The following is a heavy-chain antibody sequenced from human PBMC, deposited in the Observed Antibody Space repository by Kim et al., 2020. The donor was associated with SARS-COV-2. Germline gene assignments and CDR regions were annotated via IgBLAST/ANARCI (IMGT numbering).Heavy chain of an antibody. CDR2: ISDFYTT. J-gene: IGHJ4*02. CDR1: GFTFSNYA. D-gene: IGHD4-4*01. V-gene: IGHV3-23*01. CDR3: AKDRYSNRELDY. Sequence: GGSLRLSCAASGFTFSNYAMSWVRQAPGKGLEWVSTISDFYTTYYADSVKGRFTISRDNSKNTLYLQMNSLRAEDTAVYYCAKDRYSNRELDYWGQGTLVTVSS.